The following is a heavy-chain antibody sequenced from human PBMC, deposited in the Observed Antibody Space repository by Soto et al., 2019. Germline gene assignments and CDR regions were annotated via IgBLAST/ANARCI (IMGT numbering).Heavy chain of an antibody. J-gene: IGHJ4*02. Sequence: GGSLRLSCAASGFTFSNAWMSWVRQAPGKGLEWVGRIKIKTDGGTTDYAAPVKGRFTISRDDSKNMLYLQMNSLKTEDTAVYYCTTGVQTTFAVNYFDYWGQGTLVTVSS. D-gene: IGHD3-16*01. CDR1: GFTFSNAW. CDR2: IKIKTDGGTT. CDR3: TTGVQTTFAVNYFDY. V-gene: IGHV3-15*01.